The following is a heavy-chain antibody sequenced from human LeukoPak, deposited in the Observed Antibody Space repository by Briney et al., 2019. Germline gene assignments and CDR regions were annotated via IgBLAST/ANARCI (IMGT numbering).Heavy chain of an antibody. V-gene: IGHV3-48*01. Sequence: GGSLRLSCAASGFSFSSYSINWVRQAPGKGLEWVSYISGDGNAKHYTDSVKGRFTISRDNAKNALYLQMNSLRTEDTAVYFCARDYVYAFDYWGQGTLVTVSS. J-gene: IGHJ4*02. CDR3: ARDYVYAFDY. D-gene: IGHD2/OR15-2a*01. CDR2: ISGDGNAK. CDR1: GFSFSSYS.